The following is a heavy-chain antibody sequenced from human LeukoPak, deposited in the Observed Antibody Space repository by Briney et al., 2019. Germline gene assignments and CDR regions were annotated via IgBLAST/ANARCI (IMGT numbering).Heavy chain of an antibody. CDR3: LKGGYDSDY. Sequence: GGTLRLSCAASGLTFSSYGMSWVRQAPGKGLEWVSVIYSGGSTYYADSVKGRFTISRDNSKNTLYLQMNSLRAEDTAVYYCLKGGYDSDYWGQGTLVTVSS. CDR2: IYSGGST. V-gene: IGHV3-66*01. CDR1: GLTFSSYG. D-gene: IGHD5-12*01. J-gene: IGHJ4*02.